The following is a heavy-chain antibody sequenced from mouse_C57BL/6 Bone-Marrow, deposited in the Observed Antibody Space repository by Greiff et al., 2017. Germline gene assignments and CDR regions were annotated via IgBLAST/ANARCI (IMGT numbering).Heavy chain of an antibody. J-gene: IGHJ4*01. V-gene: IGHV1-63*01. CDR1: GYTFTNYW. D-gene: IGHD1-1*01. Sequence: LVESGAELVRPGTSVKMSCKASGYTFTNYWIGWAKQRPGHGLEWIGDIYPGGGYTNYNEKFKGKATLTADKSSSTADMQFSSLTSGDSAIYYCARWGYYGSSPYYYAMDYWGQGTSVTVSS. CDR3: ARWGYYGSSPYYYAMDY. CDR2: IYPGGGYT.